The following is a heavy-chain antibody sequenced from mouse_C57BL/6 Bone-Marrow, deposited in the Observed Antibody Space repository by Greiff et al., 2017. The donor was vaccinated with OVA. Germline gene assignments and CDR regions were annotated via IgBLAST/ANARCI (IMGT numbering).Heavy chain of an antibody. D-gene: IGHD1-1*01. Sequence: VHLVESGAELARPGASVKLSCKASGYTFTSYGISWVKQRTGQGLEWIGEIYPRSGNTYYNEKFKGKATLTADKSSSTAYMELRSLTSEDSAVYFCARDYYGSSYRFDYWGQGTTLTVSS. CDR3: ARDYYGSSYRFDY. CDR2: IYPRSGNT. V-gene: IGHV1-81*01. J-gene: IGHJ2*01. CDR1: GYTFTSYG.